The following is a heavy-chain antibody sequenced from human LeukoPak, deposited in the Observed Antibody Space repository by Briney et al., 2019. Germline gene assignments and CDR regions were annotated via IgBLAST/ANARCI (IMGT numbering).Heavy chain of an antibody. Sequence: SETLSLTCTVSGGSISSVSYYWGWIRQPPGKGLECIGSIFYTGRSYYNPSLKRRVTISVDTSKNQFSLKLSSVTAADTAVYYCARDRYSGYDFFLSYWGQGTLVTVSS. CDR1: GGSISSVSYY. CDR3: ARDRYSGYDFFLSY. J-gene: IGHJ4*02. CDR2: IFYTGRS. V-gene: IGHV4-39*07. D-gene: IGHD5-12*01.